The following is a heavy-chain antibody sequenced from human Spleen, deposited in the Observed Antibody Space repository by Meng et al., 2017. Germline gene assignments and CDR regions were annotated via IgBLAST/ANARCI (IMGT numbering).Heavy chain of an antibody. CDR1: GGTRRNYV. D-gene: IGHD6-13*01. V-gene: IGHV1-2*06. CDR2: INPKSGDT. CDR3: ARDEDISAAGKLFGDY. Sequence: ASVKVSCKASGGTRRNYVIYWVRRAPGQGLEWMGRINPKSGDTHYAQKFQGRVTMTGDTSISTAYMELSGLRSDDTAMYYCARDEDISAAGKLFGDYWGQGTLVTVSS. J-gene: IGHJ4*02.